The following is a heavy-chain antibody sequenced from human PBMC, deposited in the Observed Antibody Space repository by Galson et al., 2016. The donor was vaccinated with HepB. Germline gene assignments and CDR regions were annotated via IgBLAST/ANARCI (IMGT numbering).Heavy chain of an antibody. CDR1: GFTFSSYE. V-gene: IGHV3-48*03. Sequence: SLRLSCAAFGFTFSSYEMNWVRQAPGKGLEWVSYISSSGSTIYYADSVKGRFTISRDNAKNSLYLQMNSLRAEDTAVYYCAREYSYGYYYFYGVDVWGQGTTVTVSS. J-gene: IGHJ6*02. CDR2: ISSSGSTI. D-gene: IGHD5-18*01. CDR3: AREYSYGYYYFYGVDV.